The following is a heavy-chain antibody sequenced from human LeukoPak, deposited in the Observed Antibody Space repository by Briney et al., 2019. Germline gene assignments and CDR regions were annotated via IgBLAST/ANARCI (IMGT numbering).Heavy chain of an antibody. J-gene: IGHJ6*03. D-gene: IGHD3-22*01. CDR1: GFTVSSNY. CDR2: IYSSGST. V-gene: IGHV3-53*01. CDR3: EAVYDSSGYYLGYMDV. Sequence: GGSLRLSCAASGFTVSSNYMSWVRQAPGKGLEWVSVIYSSGSTYYADSVKGRFTISRDNSKNTLYLQMNSLRAEDTAVYYCEAVYDSSGYYLGYMDVWGKGTTVTVSS.